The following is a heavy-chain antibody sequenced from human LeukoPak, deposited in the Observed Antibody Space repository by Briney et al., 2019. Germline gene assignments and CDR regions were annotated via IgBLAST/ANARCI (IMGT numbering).Heavy chain of an antibody. V-gene: IGHV3-11*01. D-gene: IGHD2-2*01. CDR3: ARDGDIVVVPAAPPRGNFDC. J-gene: IGHJ4*02. CDR1: GFTFSDYY. CDR2: ISSSGSTT. Sequence: GGSLRLSCAASGFTFSDYYMSWIRQAPGKGLEWVSYISSSGSTTYYADSVKGRFTISRDNAKNSLYLQMNSLRAEDTAVYYCARDGDIVVVPAAPPRGNFDCWGQGTLVTVSS.